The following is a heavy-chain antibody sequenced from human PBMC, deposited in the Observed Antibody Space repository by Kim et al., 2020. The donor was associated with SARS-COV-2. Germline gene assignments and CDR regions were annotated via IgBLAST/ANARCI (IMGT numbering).Heavy chain of an antibody. V-gene: IGHV3-48*04. CDR3: ARDFNMIRGLITY. J-gene: IGHJ4*02. Sequence: GGSLRLSCAASGFTFSTYSMYWVRQAPGKGLELVSYISTSSSTMYYADSVKGRFIVSRDNAKNSLYLQMNSLRAEDTAFYYCARDFNMIRGLITYWGQGT. D-gene: IGHD3-10*01. CDR1: GFTFSTYS. CDR2: ISTSSSTM.